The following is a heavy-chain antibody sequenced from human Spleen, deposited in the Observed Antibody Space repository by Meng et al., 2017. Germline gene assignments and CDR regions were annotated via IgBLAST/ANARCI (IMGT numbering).Heavy chain of an antibody. CDR2: IYSKGSSYAT. J-gene: IGHJ4*02. Sequence: GESLKISCAASESTLSSDGMHWVRQASGKGLEWVGRIYSKGSSYATAYAASVKGRFTISRDDSQNTAYLQMNSLKTEDTAVYYCTKLSDWDTSFDYWGQGALVTVSS. CDR1: ESTLSSDG. CDR3: TKLSDWDTSFDY. D-gene: IGHD6-19*01. V-gene: IGHV3-73*01.